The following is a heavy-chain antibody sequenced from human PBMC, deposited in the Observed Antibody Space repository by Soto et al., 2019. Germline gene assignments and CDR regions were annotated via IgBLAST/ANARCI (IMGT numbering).Heavy chain of an antibody. Sequence: EVRPVESGGGLVQPGGSLRLSCATSGFDPSDGWLHWVRQTPGKGLLWVSRIKRDGTSASYADFVEGRFTVSRDNARNTLDLQMSSLRVEDTAVYYCTSGAEFRGQGILVTVSS. CDR2: IKRDGTSA. CDR1: GFDPSDGW. J-gene: IGHJ4*02. D-gene: IGHD3-10*01. V-gene: IGHV3-74*01. CDR3: TSGAEF.